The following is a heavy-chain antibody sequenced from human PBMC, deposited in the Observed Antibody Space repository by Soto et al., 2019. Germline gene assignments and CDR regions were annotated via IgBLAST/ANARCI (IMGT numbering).Heavy chain of an antibody. V-gene: IGHV3-23*01. CDR1: GFTFSSYA. D-gene: IGHD1-26*01. CDR2: ISAGGGGT. Sequence: EVQLLESGGGLVQPGGSLRLSCAASGFTFSSYAMTWVRQAPGKGLEWVSGISAGGGGTYYADSVKGRFIISRDNAKNTLHLQMDSLGAEDTAVYYCAIIGRYWGQGTLVTVSS. J-gene: IGHJ4*02. CDR3: AIIGRY.